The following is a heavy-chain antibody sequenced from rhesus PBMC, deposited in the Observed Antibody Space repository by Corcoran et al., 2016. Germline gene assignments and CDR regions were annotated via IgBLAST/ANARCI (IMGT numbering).Heavy chain of an antibody. V-gene: IGHV4S10*01. CDR3: ARAPTGDLGY. Sequence: QVQLQESGPGVVKPSETLSLSCAVPGDSISDSYRWSWIRTPPGKGLEWIGYLYGSSTSPYYNPFLKSRVTISKDTSKNQFSLKLSSVTAADTAVYYCARAPTGDLGYWGHGVLVTVSS. D-gene: IGHD7-45*01. CDR1: GDSISDSYR. CDR2: LYGSSTSP. J-gene: IGHJ4*01.